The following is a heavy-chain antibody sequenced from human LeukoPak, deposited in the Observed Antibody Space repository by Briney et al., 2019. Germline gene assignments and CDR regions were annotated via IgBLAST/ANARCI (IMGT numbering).Heavy chain of an antibody. J-gene: IGHJ4*02. CDR3: ARDLPNSSGWSQGLY. CDR1: GFTFSNAW. D-gene: IGHD6-19*01. CDR2: ISSSSSYI. V-gene: IGHV3-21*01. Sequence: GGSLRLSCAASGFTFSNAWMSWVRQAPGKGLEWVSSISSSSSYIYYADSVKGRFTISRDNAKNSLYLQMNSLRAEDTAVYYCARDLPNSSGWSQGLYWGQGTLVTVSS.